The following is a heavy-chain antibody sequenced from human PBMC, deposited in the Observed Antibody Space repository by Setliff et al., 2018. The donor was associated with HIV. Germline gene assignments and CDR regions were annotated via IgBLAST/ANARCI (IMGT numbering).Heavy chain of an antibody. V-gene: IGHV4-39*02. D-gene: IGHD1-1*01. CDR2: IYYSGST. CDR1: GGSISSSSYY. CDR3: ARLENWNWNQSGSGAYFGF. Sequence: SETLSLTCTVSGGSISSSSYYWGWIRQPPGKGLEWIGNIYYSGSTYYNPSLKSRVTISVDTSKSHFSLKVSSVTAADTAVYYCARLENWNWNQSGSGAYFGFWGQGTLVTVSS. J-gene: IGHJ4*02.